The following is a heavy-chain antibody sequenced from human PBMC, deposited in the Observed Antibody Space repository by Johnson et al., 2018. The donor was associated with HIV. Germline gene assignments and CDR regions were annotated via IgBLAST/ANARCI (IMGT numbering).Heavy chain of an antibody. CDR1: GFTFSDYY. Sequence: QVQLVESGGGVVQPGRSLRINCAASGFTFSDYYMSWIRQAPGKGLEWVSYISSSGSTIYYADSVKGRFTISRDNAKNSLHLQMNSRRADDTAVYYCARKGDAFDIWGQGTMVTVSS. V-gene: IGHV3-11*01. CDR2: ISSSGSTI. J-gene: IGHJ3*02. CDR3: ARKGDAFDI.